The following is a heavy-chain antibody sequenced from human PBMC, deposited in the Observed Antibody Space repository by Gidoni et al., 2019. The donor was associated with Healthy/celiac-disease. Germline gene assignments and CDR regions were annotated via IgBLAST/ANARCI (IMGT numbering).Heavy chain of an antibody. CDR1: GFTFRSYG. J-gene: IGHJ4*02. D-gene: IGHD3-22*01. V-gene: IGHV3-30*18. CDR2: ISYDGSNK. CDR3: AKDPNMYYYDSSDYFDY. Sequence: QVQLVESGGGVVQPGRSLRLSCAASGFTFRSYGMHWVRQAPGKGLEWVAVISYDGSNKYYADSVKGRFTISRDNSKNTLYLQMNSLRAEDTAVYYCAKDPNMYYYDSSDYFDYWGQGTLVTVSS.